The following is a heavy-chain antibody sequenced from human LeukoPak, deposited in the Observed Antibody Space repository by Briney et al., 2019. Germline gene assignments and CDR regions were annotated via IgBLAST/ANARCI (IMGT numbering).Heavy chain of an antibody. Sequence: HTGGSLRLSCAASGFTFNTYDMHWVRQAPGKGLGWVAVVSYDGRIKYYADSVKGRFTISRDNSKNTLNPQMNSLGAEDTALYYCATEYYDFSTGKYWGGYDYWGQGTLVIVSS. J-gene: IGHJ4*02. CDR1: GFTFNTYD. CDR2: VSYDGRIK. D-gene: IGHD3-3*01. CDR3: ATEYYDFSTGKYWGGYDY. V-gene: IGHV3-30*04.